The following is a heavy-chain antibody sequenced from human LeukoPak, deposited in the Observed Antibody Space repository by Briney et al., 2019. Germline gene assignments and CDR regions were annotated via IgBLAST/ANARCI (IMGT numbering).Heavy chain of an antibody. V-gene: IGHV1-18*01. D-gene: IGHD4-23*01. CDR1: GYTFTSYG. Sequence: ASVKVSCKASGYTFTSYGVSWVRQAAGQGLEWMGWISGYNGNTNYAQKLQGRVTMTTDTSTSTAYMELRSLRSDDTAVYYCARRPVGYYYYYMDVWGKGTTVTVSS. J-gene: IGHJ6*03. CDR2: ISGYNGNT. CDR3: ARRPVGYYYYYMDV.